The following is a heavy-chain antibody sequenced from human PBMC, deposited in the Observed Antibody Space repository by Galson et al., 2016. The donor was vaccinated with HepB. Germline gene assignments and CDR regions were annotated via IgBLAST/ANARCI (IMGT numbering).Heavy chain of an antibody. CDR3: ARDFAPAWEGGLFDY. CDR1: GLTLSTSY. Sequence: SLRLSCAASGLTLSTSYLSWVRQAPGKGLEWVSAIVHNGERTYYDESVKGRFTMSRDNSKNTLYLHMNSLRADDTAVYYCARDFAPAWEGGLFDYWGQGTLVTVSS. V-gene: IGHV3-23*01. CDR2: IVHNGERT. D-gene: IGHD1-26*01. J-gene: IGHJ4*02.